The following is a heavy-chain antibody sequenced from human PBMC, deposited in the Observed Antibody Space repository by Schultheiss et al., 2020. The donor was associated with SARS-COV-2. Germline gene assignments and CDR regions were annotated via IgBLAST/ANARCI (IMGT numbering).Heavy chain of an antibody. V-gene: IGHV3-48*01. D-gene: IGHD6-19*01. CDR2: ISSSSSTI. Sequence: GGSLRLSCAVSGFNFVDRAMHWIRQVPGKGLEWVSYISSSSSTIYYADSVKGRFTISRDNAKNSLYLQMNSLRAEDTAVYYCAKDLSAVAGMFDYWGQGTLVTVSS. CDR1: GFNFVDRA. CDR3: AKDLSAVAGMFDY. J-gene: IGHJ4*02.